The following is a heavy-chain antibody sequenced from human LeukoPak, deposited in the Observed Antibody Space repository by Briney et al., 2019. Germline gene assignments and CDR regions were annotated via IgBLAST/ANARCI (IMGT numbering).Heavy chain of an antibody. Sequence: GASVKVSCKASGYTFTGYYMHWVRQAPGQGLEWMGWINPNSGGTNYAQKFQGRVTMTRDTSISTAYMELSRLRSDDTAVYYCAVKDCTNGVCGGDAFDIWGQGIMVTVSS. CDR2: INPNSGGT. D-gene: IGHD2-8*01. CDR1: GYTFTGYY. J-gene: IGHJ3*02. V-gene: IGHV1-2*02. CDR3: AVKDCTNGVCGGDAFDI.